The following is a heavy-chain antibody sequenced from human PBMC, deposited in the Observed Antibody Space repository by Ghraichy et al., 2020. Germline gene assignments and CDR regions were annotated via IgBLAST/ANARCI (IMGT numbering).Heavy chain of an antibody. V-gene: IGHV3-53*01. CDR1: GFTVSSNY. Sequence: GGSLRLSCAASGFTVSSNYMSWVRQAPGKGLEWVSVIYSGGSTYYADSVKGRFTISRDNSKNTLYLQMNSLRAEDTAVYYCARDRSNAYSSGGGDIWGQGTMVTVSS. D-gene: IGHD6-19*01. CDR3: ARDRSNAYSSGGGDI. J-gene: IGHJ3*02. CDR2: IYSGGST.